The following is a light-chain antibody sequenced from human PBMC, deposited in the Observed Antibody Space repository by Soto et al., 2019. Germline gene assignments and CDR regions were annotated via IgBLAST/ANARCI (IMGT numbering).Light chain of an antibody. J-gene: IGKJ5*01. Sequence: EVVLTQSPATLSLSPGERATLSCRASQRIRTSLAWYQQKPGQAPRLVIFDASNRANGVPARFGGSGSGTDFTLTINSLEPEDFAVYYCQQRNVWPPITFGQGTRLEIK. CDR2: DAS. V-gene: IGKV3-11*01. CDR1: QRIRTS. CDR3: QQRNVWPPIT.